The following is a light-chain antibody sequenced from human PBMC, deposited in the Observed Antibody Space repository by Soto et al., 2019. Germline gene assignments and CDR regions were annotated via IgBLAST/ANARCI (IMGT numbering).Light chain of an antibody. CDR3: LQDHDDSWT. J-gene: IGKJ1*01. CDR2: AAS. Sequence: IHMTQSPSSLSASVGDRVTITCLASQVISTYLNWYQQKPGKAPKLLIYAASSLQSGVPSRFSGSGSGTDFTLTVSSLQPEDFATYYCLQDHDDSWTFGQGTKVDI. CDR1: QVISTY. V-gene: IGKV1-39*01.